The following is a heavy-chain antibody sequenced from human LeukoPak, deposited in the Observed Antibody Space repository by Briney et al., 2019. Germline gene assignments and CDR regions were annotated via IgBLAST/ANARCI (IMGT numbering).Heavy chain of an antibody. CDR1: GFTFSSYA. CDR2: ISGSGGST. D-gene: IGHD2-2*01. V-gene: IGHV3-23*01. J-gene: IGHJ6*03. CDR3: AKGAYQLPGGYYYYMDV. Sequence: GGSLRLSCAASGFTFSSYAMSWVRQAPGKGLEWVSAISGSGGSTYYADSVKGRFTISRDNSKNTLYLQMNSLRAEDTAVYCCAKGAYQLPGGYYYYMDVWGKGTTVTVSS.